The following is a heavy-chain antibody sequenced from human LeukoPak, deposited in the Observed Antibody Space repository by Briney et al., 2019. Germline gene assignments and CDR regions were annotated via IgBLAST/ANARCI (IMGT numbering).Heavy chain of an antibody. CDR1: GYTFTSYY. J-gene: IGHJ6*02. CDR3: AREGFGVVVVPAAINPGDYYYGMDV. D-gene: IGHD2-2*01. Sequence: ASVKVSCKASGYTFTSYYMHWVRQAPGQGLEWMGIINPSGGSTSYAQKFQGRVTMTRDTSTSTVYMELSSLRSEDTAVYYCAREGFGVVVVPAAINPGDYYYGMDVWGRGTTVTVSS. V-gene: IGHV1-46*01. CDR2: INPSGGST.